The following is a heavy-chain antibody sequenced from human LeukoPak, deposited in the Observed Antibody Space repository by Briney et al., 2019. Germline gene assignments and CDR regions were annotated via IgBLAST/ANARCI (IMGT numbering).Heavy chain of an antibody. V-gene: IGHV3-30*02. Sequence: GGSLRLSCAPSGFTFSRSGMHWVRQAPGKGLEWVTFIGYDGSKIYYADSVKGRFTISRDNAKNTLYLQMNSLRAEDTAVYYCAREAYSSSSFDYWGQGTLVTVSS. CDR3: AREAYSSSSFDY. CDR2: IGYDGSKI. D-gene: IGHD6-6*01. CDR1: GFTFSRSG. J-gene: IGHJ4*02.